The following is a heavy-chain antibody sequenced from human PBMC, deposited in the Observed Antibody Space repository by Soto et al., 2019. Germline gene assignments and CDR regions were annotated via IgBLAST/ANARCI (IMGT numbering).Heavy chain of an antibody. Sequence: QVQLVQSGAEVKKPGASVKVSCKASGYTFTSYDINWVRQATGQGLEWMGWMNPNSGNTGYAQKFQGRVTMTRNTCISTAYMELSSLRSEGTAVYYCARAEGLLWFGEFSYYMDVWGKGTTVTVSS. CDR2: MNPNSGNT. CDR1: GYTFTSYD. D-gene: IGHD3-10*01. CDR3: ARAEGLLWFGEFSYYMDV. V-gene: IGHV1-8*01. J-gene: IGHJ6*03.